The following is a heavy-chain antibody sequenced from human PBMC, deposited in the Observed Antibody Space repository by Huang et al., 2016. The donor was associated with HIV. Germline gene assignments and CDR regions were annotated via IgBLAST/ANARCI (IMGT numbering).Heavy chain of an antibody. CDR2: LMPVCDSP. D-gene: IGHD4-4*01. V-gene: IGHV1-69*13. CDR1: GGPLRSYS. J-gene: IGHJ4*02. CDR3: ARGSLEYSVSSSLDY. Sequence: QVQLLQSGAEVKKPGSSVKVSCKASGGPLRSYSIAWVRQAPGQGREWMESLMPVCDSPNYAQKLQGRVRVTADESTSTVYMELRDLRPDDTAVYFCARGSLEYSVSSSLDYWGQGTHVTVSS.